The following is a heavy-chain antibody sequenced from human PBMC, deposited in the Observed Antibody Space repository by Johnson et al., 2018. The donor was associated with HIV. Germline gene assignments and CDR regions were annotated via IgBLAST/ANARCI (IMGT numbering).Heavy chain of an antibody. CDR3: AKDVTGELDAFDM. CDR2: ISWNSGSI. D-gene: IGHD1-1*01. Sequence: VQLVESGGGLVQPGRSLRLSCAASGFTFDDYAMHWVRQAPGKGLEWVSGISWNSGSIGYADSVKGRFTISRDNAKNSLYLQMNSLRPEDTALYYCAKDVTGELDAFDMWGQGTVVTVSS. V-gene: IGHV3-9*01. CDR1: GFTFDDYA. J-gene: IGHJ3*02.